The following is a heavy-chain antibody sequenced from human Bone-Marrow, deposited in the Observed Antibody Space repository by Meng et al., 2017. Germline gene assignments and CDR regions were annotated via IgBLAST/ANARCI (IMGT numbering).Heavy chain of an antibody. Sequence: GGSLRLSCAASGFAFSSYAMSWVRQAPGEGLEWVSSISGGGGGTYYADSVKGRFTISRDNSKNTLYLQMDSLRAEDTAVYYCAKPYLSGGYNYWGQGTRVTVSS. CDR3: AKPYLSGGYNY. CDR1: GFAFSSYA. CDR2: ISGGGGGT. D-gene: IGHD3-10*01. J-gene: IGHJ4*02. V-gene: IGHV3-23*01.